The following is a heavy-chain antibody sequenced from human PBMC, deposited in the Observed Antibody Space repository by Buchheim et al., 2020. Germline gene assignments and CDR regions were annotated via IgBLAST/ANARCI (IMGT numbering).Heavy chain of an antibody. CDR3: ARVSSRYSYYFDL. Sequence: EVQLVESGGTLVQPGGSLRLSCAASGFTFNSYWMHWVRQAPGKGLVWVSRIDIDGSSTSYADSVKGRFTISRDNAKNTMYPQMSSLRAEDTAVYYCARVSSRYSYYFDLWGRGTL. CDR1: GFTFNSYW. CDR2: IDIDGSST. J-gene: IGHJ2*01. V-gene: IGHV3-74*01. D-gene: IGHD2-15*01.